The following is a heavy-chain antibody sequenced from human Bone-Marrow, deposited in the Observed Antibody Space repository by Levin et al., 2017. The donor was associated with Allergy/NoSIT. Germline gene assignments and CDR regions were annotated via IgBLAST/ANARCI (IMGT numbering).Heavy chain of an antibody. Sequence: GESLKISCAASGFTFSSYWMSWVRQAPGKGLEWVANIKQDGSEKYYVDSVKGRFTISRDNAKNSLYLQMNSLRAEDTAVYYCARDHPVAGTSFDYWGQGTLVTVSS. CDR1: GFTFSSYW. CDR3: ARDHPVAGTSFDY. V-gene: IGHV3-7*04. J-gene: IGHJ4*02. CDR2: IKQDGSEK. D-gene: IGHD6-19*01.